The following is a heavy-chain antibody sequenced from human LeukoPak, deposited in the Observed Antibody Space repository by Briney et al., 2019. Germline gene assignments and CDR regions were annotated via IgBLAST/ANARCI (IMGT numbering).Heavy chain of an antibody. CDR1: GFTFSSYE. D-gene: IGHD6-13*01. CDR3: ASELAAAAGVIDY. Sequence: GGSLRLSCAASGFTFSSYEMNWVRQAPGKGLEWVSYISSSGSTIYYADSVKGRFTISRDNAKNSLYLQMNSLRAEDTAVYYCASELAAAAGVIDYWGQGTLVTVSS. CDR2: ISSSGSTI. J-gene: IGHJ4*02. V-gene: IGHV3-48*03.